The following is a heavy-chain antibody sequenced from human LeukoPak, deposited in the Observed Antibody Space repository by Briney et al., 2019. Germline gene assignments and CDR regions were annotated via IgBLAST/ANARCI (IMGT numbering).Heavy chain of an antibody. V-gene: IGHV3-30*04. J-gene: IGHJ4*02. Sequence: PGGSLRLPCAASGFTFSSYAMHWVRQAPGKGLEWVATTSFDVSNKYYADSVKGRFTISRDNSKNTLYLQMNSLRTEDTAVYSCARGYCTSTSCYNDYWGQGTLVTVSS. CDR3: ARGYCTSTSCYNDY. CDR2: TSFDVSNK. D-gene: IGHD2-2*02. CDR1: GFTFSSYA.